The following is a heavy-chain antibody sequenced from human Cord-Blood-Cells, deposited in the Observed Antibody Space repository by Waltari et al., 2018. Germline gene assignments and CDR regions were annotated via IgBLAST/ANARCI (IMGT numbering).Heavy chain of an antibody. CDR3: ATKLVDY. CDR2: INPNSGGT. D-gene: IGHD6-13*01. J-gene: IGHJ4*02. V-gene: IGHV1-2*02. CDR1: GYTFTADY. Sequence: QVQPLQSGAEVKKPGASVKVSCTASGYTFTADYLHWARQAPGQGREWMGWINPNSGGTNYAQKFQGRVTMTRDTSISTAYMELSRLRSDDTAVYYCATKLVDYWGQGTLVTVSS.